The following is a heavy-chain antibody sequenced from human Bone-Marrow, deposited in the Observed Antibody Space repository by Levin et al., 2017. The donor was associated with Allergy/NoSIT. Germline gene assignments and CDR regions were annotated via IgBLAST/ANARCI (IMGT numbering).Heavy chain of an antibody. CDR1: GGSISSSSYY. J-gene: IGHJ5*02. V-gene: IGHV4-39*01. CDR3: ARRGGGSSGCWFDP. D-gene: IGHD3-16*01. CDR2: IYYSGST. Sequence: SQTLSLTCTVSGGSISSSSYYWGWIRQPPGKGLEWIGSIYYSGSTYYNPSLKSRVTISVDTSNNQFSLKLSSVTAADTAVYYCARRGGGSSGCWFDPWGQGTLVTVSS.